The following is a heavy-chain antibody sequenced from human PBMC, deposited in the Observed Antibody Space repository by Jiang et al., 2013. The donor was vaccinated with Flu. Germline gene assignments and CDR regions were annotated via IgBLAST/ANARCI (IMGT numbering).Heavy chain of an antibody. D-gene: IGHD4-23*01. Sequence: SLKISCKASGYSFSSYWIGWVRQMPGIGLEWMGVIYPGDSRIEYSPSFQGQVTISVDKSISTAYLQWSSLRASDTAMYYCARNSDYGGNTDFDNWGQGTLVTVSS. J-gene: IGHJ4*02. CDR1: GYSFSSYW. CDR2: IYPGDSRI. V-gene: IGHV5-51*01. CDR3: ARNSDYGGNTDFDN.